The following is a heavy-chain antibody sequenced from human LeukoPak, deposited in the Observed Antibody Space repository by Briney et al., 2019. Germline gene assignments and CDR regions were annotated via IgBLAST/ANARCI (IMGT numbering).Heavy chain of an antibody. CDR1: GFTFSNYS. Sequence: QPGGSLRLSCAASGFTFSNYSMSWVRQAPGKGLEWVSGISGSGGSTYYADSVKGRFPISRDNSKNTLYMEMNSLRAEDSAVYYCAKAYSSGYWDYFDYWGQGTLVTVSS. J-gene: IGHJ4*02. V-gene: IGHV3-23*01. D-gene: IGHD3-22*01. CDR3: AKAYSSGYWDYFDY. CDR2: ISGSGGST.